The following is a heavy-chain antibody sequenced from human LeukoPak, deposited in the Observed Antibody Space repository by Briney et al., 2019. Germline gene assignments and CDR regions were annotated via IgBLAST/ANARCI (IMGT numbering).Heavy chain of an antibody. V-gene: IGHV4-34*01. CDR1: GGSFSGYY. J-gene: IGHJ6*02. CDR3: ARGRSCSGGSCYVYYYYGMDV. CDR2: INHSGST. D-gene: IGHD2-15*01. Sequence: PSETLSLTCAVYGGSFSGYYWSWIRQPPGKGLEWIGEINHSGSTNYNPSLKSRVTISVDTSKNQFSPKLSSVTAADTAVYYCARGRSCSGGSCYVYYYYGMDVWGQGTTVTVSS.